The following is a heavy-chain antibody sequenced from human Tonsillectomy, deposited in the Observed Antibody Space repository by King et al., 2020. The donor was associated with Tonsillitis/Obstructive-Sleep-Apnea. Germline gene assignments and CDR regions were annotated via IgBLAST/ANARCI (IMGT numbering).Heavy chain of an antibody. J-gene: IGHJ5*02. Sequence: QLQESGPGLVKPSETLSLTCTVSGGSISSYCWNWIRQPPGKGLEWIGYIYYSGSTNYNPSLKSRVTISVDTSKNQLSLKLNSVTVADTAVYFCAREVLIVLRDPNWFAPWGQGTLVTVSS. CDR3: AREVLIVLRDPNWFAP. CDR2: IYYSGST. D-gene: IGHD2/OR15-2a*01. V-gene: IGHV4-59*01. CDR1: GGSISSYC.